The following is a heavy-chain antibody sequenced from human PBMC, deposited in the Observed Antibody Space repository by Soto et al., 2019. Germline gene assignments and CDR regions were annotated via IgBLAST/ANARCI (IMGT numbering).Heavy chain of an antibody. CDR2: ISAST. CDR1: GFTVSSYA. Sequence: EMQLLESGGGLVQAAGSLRLYCAASGFTVSSYALNWVRQAPGKGLEWVSGISASTYYADSVKGRFTVSRDTTQNTMYRQMNRLRAEDTAIYFCAIRMYSTRWYYLDYWGQGTLVTVSS. J-gene: IGHJ4*02. V-gene: IGHV3-23*01. D-gene: IGHD6-13*01. CDR3: AIRMYSTRWYYLDY.